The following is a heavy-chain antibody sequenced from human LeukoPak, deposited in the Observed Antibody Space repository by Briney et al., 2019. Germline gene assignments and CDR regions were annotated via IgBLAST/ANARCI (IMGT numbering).Heavy chain of an antibody. CDR1: GFTFSSYE. CDR2: ISSSGSTI. D-gene: IGHD6-19*01. V-gene: IGHV3-48*03. CDR3: ARGPHPYSSGWYHFDY. Sequence: PGGSLRLSCAASGFTFSSYEMNCVRQAPGEGLERVSYISSSGSTIYYADSVKGRFTISRDNARNSLYLQMNSLRGEDTAVYYCARGPHPYSSGWYHFDYWGQGTLVTVSS. J-gene: IGHJ4*02.